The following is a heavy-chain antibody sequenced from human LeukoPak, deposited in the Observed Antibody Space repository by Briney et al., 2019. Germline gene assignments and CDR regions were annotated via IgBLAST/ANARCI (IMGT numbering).Heavy chain of an antibody. CDR3: AKGYDSSAYYYRTFDY. CDR1: GFTFSNYG. V-gene: IGHV3-33*06. Sequence: GGPLRLSCAASGFTFSNYGMHWVRQAPGKGLEWVAVIWYDGGNKYYADSVKGRFTISRDNSKNTLYLQMNSLRAEDTAVYYCAKGYDSSAYYYRTFDYWGQGTLVTVSS. CDR2: IWYDGGNK. D-gene: IGHD3-22*01. J-gene: IGHJ4*02.